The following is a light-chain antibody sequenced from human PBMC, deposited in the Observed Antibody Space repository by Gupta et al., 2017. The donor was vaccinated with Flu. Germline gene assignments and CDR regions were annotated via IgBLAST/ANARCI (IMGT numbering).Light chain of an antibody. Sequence: DIQMTQSPSTLSASVGDRVTITCRTSQSISSWLAWYQQKPGKAPKILIYKASSLESGVPSRFSGSGSGTEFTLTISSRQPDDFATYYCQQYNNYSPLTFGQGTKVEIK. CDR1: QSISSW. CDR2: KAS. CDR3: QQYNNYSPLT. J-gene: IGKJ1*01. V-gene: IGKV1-5*03.